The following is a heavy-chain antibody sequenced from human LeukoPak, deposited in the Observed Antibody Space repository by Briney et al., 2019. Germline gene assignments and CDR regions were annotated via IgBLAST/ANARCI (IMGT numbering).Heavy chain of an antibody. CDR2: INPNSGGT. V-gene: IGHV1-2*02. CDR1: GYTFTGYY. Sequence: ASVKVSCKASGYTFTGYYMHWVRQAPGQGLEWMGWINPNSGGTNYAPKFQGRVTMTRDTYISTAYMELSRLRSDDTGVYYCAPSGGGGNSGFPFDYWGQGTLVTVSS. CDR3: APSGGGGNSGFPFDY. J-gene: IGHJ4*02. D-gene: IGHD4-23*01.